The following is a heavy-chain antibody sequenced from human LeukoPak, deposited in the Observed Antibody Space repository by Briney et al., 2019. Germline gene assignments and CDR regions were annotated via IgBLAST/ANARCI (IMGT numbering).Heavy chain of an antibody. V-gene: IGHV3-23*01. CDR2: ISGSGDTT. Sequence: GGSLRLSCAASGFTFSSYAMSWVRQAPGKGLEWVSGISGSGDTTYYADSVKGRFTISRDNSKNTLYVQVNSLGTEDTAAYYCAKGSYYDSSGSFYFDYWGQGTLVTVSS. D-gene: IGHD3-22*01. CDR3: AKGSYYDSSGSFYFDY. J-gene: IGHJ4*02. CDR1: GFTFSSYA.